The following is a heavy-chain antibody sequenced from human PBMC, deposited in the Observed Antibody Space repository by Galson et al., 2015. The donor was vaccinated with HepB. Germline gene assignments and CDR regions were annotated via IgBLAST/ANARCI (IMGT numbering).Heavy chain of an antibody. Sequence: SLRLSCAASGLTFSSYAMHWVRQAPGKGLEYVSAISSNGGSTYYANSVKGRFTISRDNSKNTLYLQMGSLRAEDMAVYYCARDHKVRYGWHGIAFDIWGQGTMVTVSS. CDR1: GLTFSSYA. V-gene: IGHV3-64*01. D-gene: IGHD2-8*02. CDR2: ISSNGGST. J-gene: IGHJ3*02. CDR3: ARDHKVRYGWHGIAFDI.